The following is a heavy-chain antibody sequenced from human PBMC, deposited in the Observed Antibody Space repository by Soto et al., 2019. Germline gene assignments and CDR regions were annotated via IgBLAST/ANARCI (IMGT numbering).Heavy chain of an antibody. D-gene: IGHD6-19*01. CDR1: GGSFSGYY. V-gene: IGHV4-34*01. CDR2: INHSGST. CDR3: ARGQQWLVPWDY. Sequence: PSETLSLTCAVYGGSFSGYYWSWIRQPPGKGLEWIGEINHSGSTNYNPSLKSRVTISVDTSKNQFSLKLSSVTAADTAVYYCARGQQWLVPWDYWGQGTLVTVSS. J-gene: IGHJ4*01.